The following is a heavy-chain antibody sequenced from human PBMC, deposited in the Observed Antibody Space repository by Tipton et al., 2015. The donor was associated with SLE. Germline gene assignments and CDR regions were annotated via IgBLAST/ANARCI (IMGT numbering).Heavy chain of an antibody. CDR1: GFTLGDYP. V-gene: IGHV3-49*04. CDR3: AKDRLFGSSGWDY. D-gene: IGHD6-19*01. Sequence: SLRLSCRVSGFTLGDYPMSWVRQAPGKGLEWVGLIRRKTYGGTTEYAASVKGRFTISRDNSKNTLYLQMNSLRAEDTAVYYCAKDRLFGSSGWDYWGQGTLVTVSS. J-gene: IGHJ4*02. CDR2: IRRKTYGGTT.